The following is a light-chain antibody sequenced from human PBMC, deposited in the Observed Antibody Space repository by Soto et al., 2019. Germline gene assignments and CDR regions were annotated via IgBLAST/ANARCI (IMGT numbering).Light chain of an antibody. CDR3: QQYTAPPST. CDR1: QGFTNY. Sequence: DFQMPPSPSSLSASVGATVTLTFRARQGFTNYLAWYQQKPGKAPKLLIYAASTLPSGVPPRFSGSGSGTHFTLTISSLQPEDAATYYCQQYTAPPSTFGQGTRLEI. J-gene: IGKJ5*01. V-gene: IGKV1-27*01. CDR2: AAS.